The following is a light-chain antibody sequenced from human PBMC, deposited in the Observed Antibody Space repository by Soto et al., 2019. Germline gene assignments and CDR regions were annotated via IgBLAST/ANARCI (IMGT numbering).Light chain of an antibody. J-gene: IGKJ5*01. V-gene: IGKV3-20*01. CDR2: DAS. CDR3: HQYGSSPT. CDR1: QSVSSY. Sequence: EVALTQSPATLSLSPGERATLSFRASQSVSSYLAWYQQKPGQAPRLLIYDASNRATGIPARFSGSGSGTDFTLTISRLEPGDFAVYYCHQYGSSPTFGQGTRLEIK.